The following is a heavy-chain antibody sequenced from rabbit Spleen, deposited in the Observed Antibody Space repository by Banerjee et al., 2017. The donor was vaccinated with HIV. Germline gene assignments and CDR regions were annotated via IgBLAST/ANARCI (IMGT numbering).Heavy chain of an antibody. CDR2: IDTGSSGFT. Sequence: QEQLEESGGGLVKPEGSLTLTCTASGFTLSSYWMCWVRQAPGKGLEWIACIDTGSSGFTYFASWAKGRFTISKTSSTTVTLQMTSLTAADTATYFCARDTGSSFSSYGMDLWGPGTLVTVS. D-gene: IGHD8-1*01. CDR3: ARDTGSSFSSYGMDL. V-gene: IGHV1S45*01. J-gene: IGHJ6*01. CDR1: GFTLSSYW.